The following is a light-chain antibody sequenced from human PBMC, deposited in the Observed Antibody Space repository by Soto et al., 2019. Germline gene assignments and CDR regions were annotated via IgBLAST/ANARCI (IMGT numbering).Light chain of an antibody. Sequence: DIQMTQSPSTLSASVGDRVTITCRASQSISSWLAWYQQKPGKAHKLLIYDASSLESGVPSRFSGSGSGTDFTLTISSLQPEDFATYYCQQSYSTPLTFGGGTKVDI. V-gene: IGKV1-5*01. CDR2: DAS. CDR1: QSISSW. CDR3: QQSYSTPLT. J-gene: IGKJ4*01.